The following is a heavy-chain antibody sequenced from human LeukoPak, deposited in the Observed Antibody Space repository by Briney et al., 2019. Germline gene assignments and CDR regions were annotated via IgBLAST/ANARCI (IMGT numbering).Heavy chain of an antibody. Sequence: ASVKVSCKASGGTFSSYAISWVRHATGQGLEWMGWMNPNSGNTGYAQKFQGRVTITRNTSISTAYMELSSLRSEDTAVYYCARRGGFGEYTFDYWGQGTLVTVSS. D-gene: IGHD3-10*01. CDR3: ARRGGFGEYTFDY. V-gene: IGHV1-8*03. J-gene: IGHJ4*02. CDR1: GGTFSSYA. CDR2: MNPNSGNT.